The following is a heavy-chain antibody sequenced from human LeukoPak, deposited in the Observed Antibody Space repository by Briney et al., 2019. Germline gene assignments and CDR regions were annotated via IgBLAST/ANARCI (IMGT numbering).Heavy chain of an antibody. D-gene: IGHD3-3*01. CDR3: ASAFLEWLSISGGLDY. Sequence: GGSLRLSCAASGFTFSSYSMNWVRQAPGKGLEWVSSISSSSSYIYYADSVKGRFTISRDNAKNSLYLQMNSLRAEDTAVYYCASAFLEWLSISGGLDYWGQGTLVTVSS. V-gene: IGHV3-21*01. CDR2: ISSSSSYI. J-gene: IGHJ4*02. CDR1: GFTFSSYS.